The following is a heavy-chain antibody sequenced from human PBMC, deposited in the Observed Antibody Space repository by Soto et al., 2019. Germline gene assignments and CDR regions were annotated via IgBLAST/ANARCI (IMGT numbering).Heavy chain of an antibody. J-gene: IGHJ2*01. V-gene: IGHV3-23*01. Sequence: EVQLLESGGGLVQPGGSLRLSCVGSGFTFINYAMNWVRQTPGKGLEWVSTISGGGDRTFDADTVKGRFTISRDNSKTTVNLQMNSLRAADTAVYSCARKVLGSTSRPDWWYFGLWGRGTLVTVSS. CDR1: GFTFINYA. CDR3: ARKVLGSTSRPDWWYFGL. CDR2: ISGGGDRT. D-gene: IGHD2-2*01.